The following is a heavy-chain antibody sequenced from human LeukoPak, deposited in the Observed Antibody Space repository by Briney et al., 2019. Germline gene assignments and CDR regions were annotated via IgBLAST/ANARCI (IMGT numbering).Heavy chain of an antibody. CDR2: IYYSGST. D-gene: IGHD2-2*01. CDR3: ARGETSSSLYYYYYMDV. Sequence: SETLSLTCTVSGGSISSSSYYWGWIRQPPGKGLEWIGSIYYSGSTYYNPSLKSRVTISVDTSKNQFSLKLSSVTAADTAVYYCARGETSSSLYYYYYMDVWGKGTTVTVSS. J-gene: IGHJ6*03. V-gene: IGHV4-39*07. CDR1: GGSISSSSYY.